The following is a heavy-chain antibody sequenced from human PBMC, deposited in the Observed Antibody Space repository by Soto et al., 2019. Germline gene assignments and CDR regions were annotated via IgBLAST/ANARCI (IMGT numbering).Heavy chain of an antibody. V-gene: IGHV3-30-3*01. CDR1: GFTFSSYA. Sequence: QVQLVESGGGVVQPGRSLRLSCAASGFTFSSYAMHWVRQAPGKGLEWVVVISYDGSNKYYADSVKGRFTISRDNSKNTLYLQMNSLGAEDTAVYYCARSVVTGWYFDLWGRGTLVTVSS. CDR2: ISYDGSNK. CDR3: ARSVVTGWYFDL. D-gene: IGHD2-21*02. J-gene: IGHJ2*01.